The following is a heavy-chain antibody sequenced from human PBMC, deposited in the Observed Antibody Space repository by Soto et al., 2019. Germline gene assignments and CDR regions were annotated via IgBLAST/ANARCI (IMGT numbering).Heavy chain of an antibody. V-gene: IGHV3-33*01. CDR3: ARPDIVAAIGGALDC. J-gene: IGHJ4*02. CDR2: IWNDGSSR. D-gene: IGHD5-12*01. Sequence: QVQLVESGGGVVQPGRSLRLSCEASGFTFSNYGMHWVRQAPGKGLEWVAVIWNDGSSRYYADSVKGRCTISRDNAKKTLFLQMNNLRAEDTAVYYCARPDIVAAIGGALDCWGQGTLVTVSS. CDR1: GFTFSNYG.